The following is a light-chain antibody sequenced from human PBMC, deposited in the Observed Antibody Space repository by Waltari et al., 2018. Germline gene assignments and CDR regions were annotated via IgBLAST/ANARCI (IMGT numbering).Light chain of an antibody. V-gene: IGLV3-21*04. J-gene: IGLJ3*02. Sequence: YVVTQAPSVSVAPGTTARITSGGNNIGSKGDNGYRQKPGQAPVLVMYYDKDRPSGIPGRFSGSNSGNTATLIISRVEAGDEADYYCQVWDSNNDHWVFGGGTRLTV. CDR1: NIGSKG. CDR2: YDK. CDR3: QVWDSNNDHWV.